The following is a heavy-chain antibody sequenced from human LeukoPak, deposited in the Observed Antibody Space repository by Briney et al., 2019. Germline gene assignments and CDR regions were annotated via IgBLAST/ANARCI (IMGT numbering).Heavy chain of an antibody. D-gene: IGHD3-10*01. J-gene: IGHJ4*02. V-gene: IGHV4-34*01. CDR2: INHSGST. CDR1: GGSFSGYY. CDR3: ARKRVYYYGSGSYYY. Sequence: SETLSLTCAVYGGSFSGYYWSWIRQPPGKGLEWIGEINHSGSTNYNPSLKSRVTISVDTSKNQFSLKLSSVTAADTAVYYCARKRVYYYGSGSYYYWGQGTLVTVSP.